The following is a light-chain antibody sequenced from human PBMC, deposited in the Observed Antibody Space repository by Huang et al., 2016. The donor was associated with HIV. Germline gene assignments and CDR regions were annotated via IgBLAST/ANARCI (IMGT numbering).Light chain of an antibody. CDR1: QRVSSY. J-gene: IGKJ4*01. CDR3: QQRSNWPLT. CDR2: DAS. V-gene: IGKV3-11*01. Sequence: ELVLPQSPATLSLSPGESATLACRASQRVSSYLAWYQQKPGQAPRRRIYDASNRAMGIPARVSGRVSGTDFTLTISSLEPEDFAVYYCQQRSNWPLTFGGGTKVEIK.